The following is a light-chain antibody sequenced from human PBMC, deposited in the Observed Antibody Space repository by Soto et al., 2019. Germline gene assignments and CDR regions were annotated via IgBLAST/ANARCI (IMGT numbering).Light chain of an antibody. J-gene: IGKJ4*01. CDR2: KAS. CDR3: QQYNTYPLT. Sequence: DIQMTQSPSTLSASVGDRVTITCRASQTISIWLAWYQQRPGKAPKLLIYKASYLETGIPSRFSGSGSGTEFTLTISSLQPDDFATYYCQQYNTYPLTFGGGTKVEIK. CDR1: QTISIW. V-gene: IGKV1-5*03.